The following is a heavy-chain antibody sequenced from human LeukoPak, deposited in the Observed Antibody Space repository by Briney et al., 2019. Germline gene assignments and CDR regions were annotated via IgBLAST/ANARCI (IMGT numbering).Heavy chain of an antibody. CDR1: GFTFSSYG. D-gene: IGHD2-21*02. Sequence: PGGSLRLSCAASGFTFSSYGMHWVRQAPGKGLEWVAFIRYDGSNKYYADSVKGRFTISRDNSKNTLYLQMNSLRSEDTAVYYCARVYCGGDCPPYNWFDPWGQGTLVTVSS. CDR2: IRYDGSNK. J-gene: IGHJ5*02. CDR3: ARVYCGGDCPPYNWFDP. V-gene: IGHV3-30*02.